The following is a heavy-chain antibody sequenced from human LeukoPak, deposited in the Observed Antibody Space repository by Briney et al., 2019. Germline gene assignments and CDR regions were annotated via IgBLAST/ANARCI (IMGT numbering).Heavy chain of an antibody. J-gene: IGHJ3*02. Sequence: GGSLRLSCAASGFTFSSYEMNWVRQAPGKGLEWVSYISSSGSTIYYADSVKGRFTISRDNAKNSLYLQMNSLRGEDTAVYYCAHYRIEYGFYIWGQGTMVTVSS. CDR1: GFTFSSYE. CDR3: AHYRIEYGFYI. CDR2: ISSSGSTI. V-gene: IGHV3-48*03. D-gene: IGHD2-15*01.